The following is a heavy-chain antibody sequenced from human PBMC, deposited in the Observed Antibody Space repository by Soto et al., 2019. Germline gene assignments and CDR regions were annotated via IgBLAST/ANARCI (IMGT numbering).Heavy chain of an antibody. CDR2: ISYDGSNK. V-gene: IGHV3-30*18. J-gene: IGHJ6*02. D-gene: IGHD5-18*01. CDR3: VKERYGQLWLEDYGMDV. CDR1: GFTFSSYG. Sequence: QVQLVESGGGVVQPGGSLRLSCAASGFTFSSYGIHWVRQAPGKGLEWVALISYDGSNKYYADSVKGRFTISRDNFKDTLYLQMSSLRAEDTAVYYCVKERYGQLWLEDYGMDVWGQVTTVTVSS.